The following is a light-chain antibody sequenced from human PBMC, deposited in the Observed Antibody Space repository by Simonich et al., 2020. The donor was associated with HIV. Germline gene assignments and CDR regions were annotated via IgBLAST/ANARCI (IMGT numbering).Light chain of an antibody. CDR2: GNS. J-gene: IGLJ2*01. CDR1: SSNIGAGYD. V-gene: IGLV1-40*01. CDR3: CSYAASTTLV. Sequence: QSVLTQPPSVSGAPGQRVTISCTGSSSNIGAGYDVHWYQQLPGTAPKLLIYGNSNRPSGVPDRFSGSKSGTSASLTIPGLQADDEADYYCCSYAASTTLVFGGGTRLTVL.